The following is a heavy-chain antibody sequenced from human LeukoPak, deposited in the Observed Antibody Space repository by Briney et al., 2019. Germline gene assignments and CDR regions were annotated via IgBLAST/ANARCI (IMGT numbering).Heavy chain of an antibody. Sequence: GGSLRLSCAASGFTFSSYAMHWVRQAPGKGLEWVAVISYDGSNKYYADSVKGRFTISRDNSKNTLYLQMNSLRAEDTAVYYCARPIIKYIVATPNFDYWGQGTLVTVSS. CDR1: GFTFSSYA. CDR3: ARPIIKYIVATPNFDY. V-gene: IGHV3-30-3*01. CDR2: ISYDGSNK. D-gene: IGHD5-12*01. J-gene: IGHJ4*02.